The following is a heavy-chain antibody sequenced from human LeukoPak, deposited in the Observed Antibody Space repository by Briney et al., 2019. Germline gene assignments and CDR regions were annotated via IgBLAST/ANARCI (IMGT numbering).Heavy chain of an antibody. CDR2: INHSGST. CDR1: GLSFSGYY. D-gene: IGHD3-9*01. CDR3: ARVAIKAPPYYFDY. Sequence: SETLSLTCAVSGLSFSGYYWSWIRQPPGKGLEWIGEINHSGSTNYNPSLKSRVTISVDTSKNQFSLKLSSVTAADTAVYYCARVAIKAPPYYFDYWGQGTLVTVSS. V-gene: IGHV4-34*01. J-gene: IGHJ4*02.